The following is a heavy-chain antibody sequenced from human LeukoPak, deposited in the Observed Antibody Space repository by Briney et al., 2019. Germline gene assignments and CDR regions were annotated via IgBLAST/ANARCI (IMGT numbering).Heavy chain of an antibody. CDR3: ARRFVGRWLQFWFDP. CDR1: GYTFTSYD. CDR2: MNPNSGNT. J-gene: IGHJ5*02. V-gene: IGHV1-8*01. D-gene: IGHD5-24*01. Sequence: ASVKVSCKASGYTFTSYDINRVRQATGQGLEWMGWMNPNSGNTGYAQKFQGRVTMTRNTSISTAYMELSSLRSEDTAVYYCARRFVGRWLQFWFDPWGQGTLVTVSS.